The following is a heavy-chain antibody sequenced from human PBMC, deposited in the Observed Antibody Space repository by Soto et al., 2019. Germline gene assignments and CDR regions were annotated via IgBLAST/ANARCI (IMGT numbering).Heavy chain of an antibody. D-gene: IGHD3-22*01. Sequence: QVQLQESGPGLVKPSETLSLTCTVSGGSISSYYWSWIRQPPGKGLEWIGYIDYSGSTNYNPSLKSRVTISVATSKNQFSLKLSSVTAADTAVYYCARVTLDYYDSSGYYYVDYWGQGTLVTVSS. V-gene: IGHV4-59*01. CDR2: IDYSGST. CDR3: ARVTLDYYDSSGYYYVDY. J-gene: IGHJ4*02. CDR1: GGSISSYY.